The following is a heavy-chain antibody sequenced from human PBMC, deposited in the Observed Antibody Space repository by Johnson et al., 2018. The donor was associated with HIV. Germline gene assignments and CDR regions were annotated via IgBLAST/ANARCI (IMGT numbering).Heavy chain of an antibody. CDR1: GFTFSSYA. V-gene: IGHV3-30-3*01. J-gene: IGHJ3*02. Sequence: VQLVESGGGVVQPGRSLRLSCAASGFTFSSYAMHWVRQAPGKGLEWVAVISYDGSNKYYADSVKGRFTISRDNSKNTLYLQMNSLRAEDTAVYYCARPGGVFDMWGQGTVVHVSS. D-gene: IGHD2-8*01. CDR2: ISYDGSNK. CDR3: ARPGGVFDM.